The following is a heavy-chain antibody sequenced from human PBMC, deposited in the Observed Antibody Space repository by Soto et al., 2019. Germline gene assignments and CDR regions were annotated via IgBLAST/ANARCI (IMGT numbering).Heavy chain of an antibody. CDR2: IIPIFGTA. CDR1: GGSFTYT. Sequence: GASVKVSCKASGGSFTYTLSWVRPAPGQGLEWMGGIIPIFGTANYAQKFQGGVTITADESTKTAYMELSTLRSEDTAVYYCARLHSHGTYGMDVWGQGTTVTVSS. J-gene: IGHJ6*02. CDR3: ARLHSHGTYGMDV. V-gene: IGHV1-69*13. D-gene: IGHD5-18*01.